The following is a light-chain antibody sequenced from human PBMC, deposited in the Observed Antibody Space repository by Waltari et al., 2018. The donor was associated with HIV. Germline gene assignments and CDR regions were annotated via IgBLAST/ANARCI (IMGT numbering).Light chain of an antibody. CDR2: AAS. Sequence: DIQMTQSPSSLSASVGDRVTITCRASQRITTYLNCYPQKPWKAPKLLFYAASNLQSGVPSRFSGSGSGTDFTLTISSLQPEDFATYYCQQSYITPHTFGQGTKVEIK. CDR3: QQSYITPHT. V-gene: IGKV1-39*01. CDR1: QRITTY. J-gene: IGKJ1*01.